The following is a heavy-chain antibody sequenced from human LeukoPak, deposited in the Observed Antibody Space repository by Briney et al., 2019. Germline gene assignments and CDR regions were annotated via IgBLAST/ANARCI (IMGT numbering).Heavy chain of an antibody. Sequence: PGGSLRLSCAASGFTFSTYSMNWVRQAPGKGLEWVSSISSSSSYIYYADSVKGRFTISRDNAKNSLYLQMNSLRAEDTAVYYCARVSGSYSYNPDPELDYWAQGTLVTVSS. CDR2: ISSSSSYI. CDR1: GFTFSTYS. V-gene: IGHV3-21*01. CDR3: ARVSGSYSYNPDPELDY. J-gene: IGHJ4*02. D-gene: IGHD1-26*01.